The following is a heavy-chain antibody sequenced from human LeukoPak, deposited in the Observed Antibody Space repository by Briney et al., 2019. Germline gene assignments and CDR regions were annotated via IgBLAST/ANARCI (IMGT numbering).Heavy chain of an antibody. CDR3: ARGRAFDI. V-gene: IGHV4/OR15-8*01. Sequence: SETLSLTCDVSGGSIDSTNWWNWVRQPPGKGLEWIGEIHHDGRINYNPSLKSRVTLSVDKSKNQFSLRLNSVTAADTAVYYCARGRAFDIWGQGTMVTVSS. CDR2: IHHDGRI. CDR1: GGSIDSTNW. J-gene: IGHJ3*02.